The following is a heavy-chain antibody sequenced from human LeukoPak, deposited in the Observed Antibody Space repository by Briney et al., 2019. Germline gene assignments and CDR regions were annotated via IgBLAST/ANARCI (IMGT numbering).Heavy chain of an antibody. CDR3: ARLSQRGDSSTYQPFDS. CDR2: IQQDGSER. D-gene: IGHD3-22*01. J-gene: IGHJ4*02. V-gene: IGHV3-7*01. CDR1: GFTFSTYW. Sequence: GGSLRLSCAASGFTFSTYWMSWVRQAPGKGLEWVANIQQDGSERYYVDSVKGRFFISRDNAENALYLRMNSLRAEDTAVYYCARLSQRGDSSTYQPFDSWGQGTLVTVSS.